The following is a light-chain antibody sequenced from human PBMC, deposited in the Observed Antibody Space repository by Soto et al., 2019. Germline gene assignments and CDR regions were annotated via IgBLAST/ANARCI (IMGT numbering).Light chain of an antibody. Sequence: QSALTQPASVSGSPGQSITLSCTGTNSDVGGYNYVSWYQHQPGQVPKLMFYGVNNRPSGVSHRFSASKSGNTASLIISGLRTEDEADYYCVSYTSSNTLVFGGGTKLTVL. CDR2: GVN. CDR1: NSDVGGYNY. J-gene: IGLJ2*01. V-gene: IGLV2-14*03. CDR3: VSYTSSNTLV.